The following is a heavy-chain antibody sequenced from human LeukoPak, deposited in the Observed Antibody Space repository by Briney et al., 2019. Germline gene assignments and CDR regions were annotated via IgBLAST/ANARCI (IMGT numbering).Heavy chain of an antibody. CDR3: ARDLEGYHYGSGNYPQ. V-gene: IGHV1-2*02. CDR2: INPNGGGT. D-gene: IGHD3-10*01. J-gene: IGHJ4*02. CDR1: GYTFTGYY. Sequence: ASVKVSCKASGYTFTGYYIHRVRQAPGQGLEWMGLINPNGGGTNYAQKFQGRVTMTRDTSISTAYMELNSLTSDDTAVYYCARDLEGYHYGSGNYPQWGQGTLVTVSS.